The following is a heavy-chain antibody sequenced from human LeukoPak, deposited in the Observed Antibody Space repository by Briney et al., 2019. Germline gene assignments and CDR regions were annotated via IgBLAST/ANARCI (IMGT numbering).Heavy chain of an antibody. CDR3: ARDDQGAFDI. CDR2: IWYDGSNK. D-gene: IGHD2-2*01. CDR1: GFSFSSNG. Sequence: GGSLRLSCAASGFSFSSNGMHWVRQAPGKGLEWVAVIWYDGSNKYYADSVKGRFTISRDNSKNTLYLQMNSLRAEDTAVYYCARDDQGAFDIWGQGTMVTVSS. J-gene: IGHJ3*02. V-gene: IGHV3-33*01.